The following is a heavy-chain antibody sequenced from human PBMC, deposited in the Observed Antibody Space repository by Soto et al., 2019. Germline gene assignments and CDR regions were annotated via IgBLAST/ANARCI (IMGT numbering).Heavy chain of an antibody. CDR2: IVVGNGNT. V-gene: IGHV1-58*02. Sequence: QVQLVQSGPEVKKPGTSVKVSCKASGLTFTSSAIQWVRQARGQRLEWIGWIVVGNGNTDYAQKFQQRVTITRDMSTSTAYMELSSLRSEDTAVYYCATAVSKFDTSGSLPYGVDVWGRGTTVTVSS. J-gene: IGHJ6*02. CDR3: ATAVSKFDTSGSLPYGVDV. CDR1: GLTFTSSA. D-gene: IGHD5-12*01.